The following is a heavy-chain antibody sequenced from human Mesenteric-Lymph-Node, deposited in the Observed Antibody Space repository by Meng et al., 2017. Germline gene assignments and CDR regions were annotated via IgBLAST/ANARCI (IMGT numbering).Heavy chain of an antibody. CDR3: ARGINYYDSSGYYSGTEHNNGPNHWYFDL. D-gene: IGHD3-22*01. CDR1: GYTFTSYG. Sequence: ASVKVSCKASGYTFTSYGISWVRQAPGQGLEWMGWINTNTGNPTYAQGFTGRFVFSLDTSVSTAYLQISGLKAEDTAVYYCARGINYYDSSGYYSGTEHNNGPNHWYFDLWGRGTLVTVSS. V-gene: IGHV7-4-1*02. J-gene: IGHJ2*01. CDR2: INTNTGNP.